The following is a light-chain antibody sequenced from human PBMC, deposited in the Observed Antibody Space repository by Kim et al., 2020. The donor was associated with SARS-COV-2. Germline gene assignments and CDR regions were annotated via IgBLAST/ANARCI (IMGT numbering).Light chain of an antibody. J-gene: IGLJ3*02. CDR3: SSYTSSSTSLV. V-gene: IGLV2-14*01. CDR2: DVS. CDR1: SSDVGGYNY. Sequence: QSALTQPASVSGSPGQSITISCTGTSSDVGGYNYVSWYQQHPGKAPKLMIYDVSKRPSGVSNRFSGSKSGNTASLTISGLQAEDEADYYCSSYTSSSTSLVFGGGTQLTFL.